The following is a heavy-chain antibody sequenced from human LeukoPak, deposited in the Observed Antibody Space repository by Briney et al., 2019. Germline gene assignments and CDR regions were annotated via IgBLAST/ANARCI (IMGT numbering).Heavy chain of an antibody. D-gene: IGHD3-10*01. CDR3: ARRADGSGSYFSLDY. V-gene: IGHV5-51*01. CDR1: GYSFTSYW. J-gene: IGHJ4*02. CDR2: IYPGDSDT. Sequence: GESLKISCKGSGYSFTSYWIGWVRQMPGKVLEWMGIIYPGDSDTRYSPSFQGQVTISADKSISTAYLQWSSLKASDTAMYYCARRADGSGSYFSLDYWGQGTLVTVSS.